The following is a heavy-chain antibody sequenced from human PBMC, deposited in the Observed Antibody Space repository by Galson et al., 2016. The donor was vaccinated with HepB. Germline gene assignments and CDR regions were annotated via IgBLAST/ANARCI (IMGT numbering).Heavy chain of an antibody. CDR1: GDTFSSYP. J-gene: IGHJ4*02. D-gene: IGHD4-17*01. Sequence: SVKVSCKASGDTFSSYPITWVRQAPGQGLEWMGGIIPIFGTPECAQKFQGRVTITADESTSTAYMELSSLRSEDTAVYYCARDPLYGDYGPVDYWGQGTLVTVSS. V-gene: IGHV1-69*13. CDR3: ARDPLYGDYGPVDY. CDR2: IIPIFGTP.